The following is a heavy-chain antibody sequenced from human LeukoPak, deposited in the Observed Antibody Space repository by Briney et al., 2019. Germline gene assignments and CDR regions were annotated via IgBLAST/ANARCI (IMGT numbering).Heavy chain of an antibody. Sequence: TASETLSLTCTVSGGSISSYYWSWIRQPPGKGLEWIGYIYYSGSTNYNPSLKSRVTISVDTFKNQFSLKLSSVTAADTAVYYCARDRGGATLIWGQGTLVTVSS. V-gene: IGHV4-59*12. CDR2: IYYSGST. J-gene: IGHJ4*02. CDR3: ARDRGGATLI. CDR1: GGSISSYY. D-gene: IGHD1-26*01.